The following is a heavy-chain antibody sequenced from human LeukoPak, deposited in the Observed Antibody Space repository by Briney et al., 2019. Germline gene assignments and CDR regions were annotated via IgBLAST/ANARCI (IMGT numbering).Heavy chain of an antibody. Sequence: GASVKVSCKASGYIFSDYYMHWVRQAPGQGGEWMGWIKPDSVGRNHEQKFQGRVIMTLDTSSSTAYMALDRLKCYDTGVYYCSRGSGFVTTDRGWNLFDPWGQGTLVTV. CDR1: GYIFSDYY. J-gene: IGHJ5*02. V-gene: IGHV1-2*02. CDR3: SRGSGFVTTDRGWNLFDP. D-gene: IGHD1-14*01. CDR2: IKPDSVGR.